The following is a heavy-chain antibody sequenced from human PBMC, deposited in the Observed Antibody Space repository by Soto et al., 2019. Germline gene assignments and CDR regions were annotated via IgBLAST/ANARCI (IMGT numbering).Heavy chain of an antibody. CDR2: RSHGGSRK. V-gene: IGHV3-30*18. D-gene: IGHD1-26*01. J-gene: IGHJ4*02. Sequence: GGSLRLCCAAAGFSCSDYGMHWGRQGPVKGLEWVAARSHGGSRKDYADSVKGRFTIYIDNSKKTVYLHLSSLRRDDTAKYYCVQDWVGGRNRYQPDYWGQGTVVTVSS. CDR1: GFSCSDYG. CDR3: VQDWVGGRNRYQPDY.